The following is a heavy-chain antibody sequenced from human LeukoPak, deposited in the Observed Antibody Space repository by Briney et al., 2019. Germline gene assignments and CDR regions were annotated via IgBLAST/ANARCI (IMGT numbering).Heavy chain of an antibody. V-gene: IGHV3-21*01. D-gene: IGHD6-13*01. CDR1: GFTFSSYS. J-gene: IGHJ3*02. CDR3: AREYSSSWTGSDAFDI. Sequence: GGSLRLSCAASGFTFSSYSMNWVRQAPGKGLEWVSSISSSSYIYYADSVKGRFTISRDNAKNSLYLQMNSLRAEDTAVYYCAREYSSSWTGSDAFDIWGQGTMVTVSS. CDR2: ISSSSYI.